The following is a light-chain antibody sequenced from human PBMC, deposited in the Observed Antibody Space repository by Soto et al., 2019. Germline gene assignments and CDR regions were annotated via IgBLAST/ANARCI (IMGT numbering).Light chain of an antibody. CDR3: QHYGRSPPSWT. V-gene: IGKV3-20*01. CDR2: GAS. CDR1: QSVSSNY. J-gene: IGKJ1*01. Sequence: ETVLTQSPGTLSLSPGERATLSSRASQSVSSNYLAWYQQKPGQAPRLLIYGASSRATGIPDRFSGSGSGTDFTLTISRLEPEDFAVYYCQHYGRSPPSWTFGQGTEVEIK.